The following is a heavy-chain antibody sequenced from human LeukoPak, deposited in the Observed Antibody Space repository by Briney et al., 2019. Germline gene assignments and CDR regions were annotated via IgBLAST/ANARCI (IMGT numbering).Heavy chain of an antibody. CDR1: GGSISSGGYY. CDR2: IYHSGST. D-gene: IGHD3-9*01. J-gene: IGHJ4*02. V-gene: IGHV4-30-2*01. Sequence: SETLSLTCTVSGGSISSGGYYWSWIRQPPGKGLEWIGYIYHSGSTYYNPSLKSRVTISVDRSKNQFSLKLSSVTAADTAVYYCAREIHYDILTGYTPFDYWGQGTLVTVSS. CDR3: AREIHYDILTGYTPFDY.